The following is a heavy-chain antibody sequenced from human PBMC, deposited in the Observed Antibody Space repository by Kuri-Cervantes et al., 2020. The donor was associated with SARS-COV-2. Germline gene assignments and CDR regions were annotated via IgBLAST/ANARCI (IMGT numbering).Heavy chain of an antibody. Sequence: GPLRLSCTVSGGSISSYYWSWIRQPPGKGLEWIGYIYYSGSTNYNPSLKSRITMSVDTSKNQFSLKLSSVTAADTAVYYCARVNDYYFDYWGQGTLVTVSS. CDR3: ARVNDYYFDY. V-gene: IGHV4-59*01. CDR2: IYYSGST. D-gene: IGHD1-1*01. CDR1: GGSISSYY. J-gene: IGHJ4*02.